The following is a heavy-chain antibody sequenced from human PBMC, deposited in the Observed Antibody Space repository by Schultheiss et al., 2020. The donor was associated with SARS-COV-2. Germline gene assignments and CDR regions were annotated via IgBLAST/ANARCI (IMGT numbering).Heavy chain of an antibody. J-gene: IGHJ6*02. V-gene: IGHV1-18*04. CDR1: GYTFTGYY. D-gene: IGHD2-2*01. CDR2: ISAYNGNT. CDR3: ARDDGFVVVPAARHYYYYGMDV. Sequence: ASVKVSCKASGYTFTGYYMHWVRQAPGQGIEWMGGISAYNGNTNYAQKPQGRVTMTTDTSTSTAYMELRSLRSDDTAVYYCARDDGFVVVPAARHYYYYGMDVWGQGSTVTVAS.